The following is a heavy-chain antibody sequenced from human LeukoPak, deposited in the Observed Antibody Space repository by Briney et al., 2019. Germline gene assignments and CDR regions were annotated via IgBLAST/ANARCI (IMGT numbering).Heavy chain of an antibody. CDR2: IKSKTDGGTT. Sequence: GGSLRLSCAASGFTFSNAWMSWVRQAPGKGLEWVGRIKSKTDGGTTDYAAPVKGRFTISRDDSKNTLYLQMNSLRAEDTAVYYCANSSGWYFFDYWGQGTLVTVSS. CDR3: ANSSGWYFFDY. V-gene: IGHV3-15*01. CDR1: GFTFSNAW. D-gene: IGHD6-19*01. J-gene: IGHJ4*02.